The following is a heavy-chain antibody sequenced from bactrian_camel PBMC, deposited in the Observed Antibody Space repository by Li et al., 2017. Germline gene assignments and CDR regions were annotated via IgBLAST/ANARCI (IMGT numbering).Heavy chain of an antibody. J-gene: IGHJ4*01. Sequence: HVQLVESGGDSVQAGGSLRLSCAVSGYTYTRYCMGWFRQGPGKVREGVASIRSDGITNYVDSVKGRFTISKDNAKNTLYLQMNSLKPEDTAMYYCAADVGSMSGNCQPNYWGQGTQVTVS. D-gene: IGHD6*01. CDR2: IRSDGIT. V-gene: IGHV3S55*01. CDR3: AADVGSMSGNCQPNY. CDR1: GYTYTRYC.